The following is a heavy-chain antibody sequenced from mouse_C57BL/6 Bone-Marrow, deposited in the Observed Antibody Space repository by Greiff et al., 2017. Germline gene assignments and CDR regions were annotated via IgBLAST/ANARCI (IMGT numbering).Heavy chain of an antibody. Sequence: QVHVKQSGGELVKPGASVKVSCKASGYTFTSYWMPWVKQRPGQGLAWIGRIHPSDSDTYYNQKFKGKATLTVNKSSSTAYMQLSSLTSEDSAVYYCAIQNWDYFDYWGKGTTLTVSS. V-gene: IGHV1-74*01. CDR3: AIQNWDYFDY. J-gene: IGHJ2*01. CDR2: IHPSDSDT. CDR1: GYTFTSYW. D-gene: IGHD4-1*01.